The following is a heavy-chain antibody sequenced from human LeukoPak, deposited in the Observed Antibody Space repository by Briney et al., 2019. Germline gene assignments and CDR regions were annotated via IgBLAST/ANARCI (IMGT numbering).Heavy chain of an antibody. CDR2: IYPADSDT. J-gene: IGHJ4*02. D-gene: IGHD2/OR15-2a*01. V-gene: IGHV5-51*01. CDR3: ARQGSGWFYVDY. Sequence: GESLKISCKGSEYSFITYWIAWVRQMPGKGLEWMGIIYPADSDTRYSPSFQGQVTISADKSISTAYLQWSSLKASDTAMYYCARQGSGWFYVDYWGQGTLVTVSS. CDR1: EYSFITYW.